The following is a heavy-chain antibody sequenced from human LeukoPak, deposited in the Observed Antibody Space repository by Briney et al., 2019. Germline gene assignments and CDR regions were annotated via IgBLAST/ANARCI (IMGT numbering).Heavy chain of an antibody. CDR1: GFTFSSYA. CDR3: PKQSYASGWNPFDY. Sequence: GGSLRLSCPASGFTFSSYAMSWVRQAPGKGLEWVSTVSGGGVTTYYADSAKGRFTISRDNSKNTLYLQMDSLTAEDTAVYYCPKQSYASGWNPFDYWGQGILVTVSS. V-gene: IGHV3-23*01. J-gene: IGHJ4*02. CDR2: VSGGGVTT. D-gene: IGHD6-19*01.